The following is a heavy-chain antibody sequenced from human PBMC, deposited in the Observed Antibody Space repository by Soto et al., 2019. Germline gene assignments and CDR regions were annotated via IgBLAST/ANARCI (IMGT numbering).Heavy chain of an antibody. CDR2: IYSGGST. D-gene: IGHD6-13*01. CDR3: ARAELGSSYTQYYYALDV. CDR1: GFTVSNNY. V-gene: IGHV3-53*03. Sequence: GSLRLSCAASGFTVSNNYISWVRQPPGKGLEWVSLIYSGGSTFYADSVKGRFTLSRDNSKNTVYLQMNSLRAEDTAVYYCARAELGSSYTQYYYALDVWGQGTTVTVSS. J-gene: IGHJ6*02.